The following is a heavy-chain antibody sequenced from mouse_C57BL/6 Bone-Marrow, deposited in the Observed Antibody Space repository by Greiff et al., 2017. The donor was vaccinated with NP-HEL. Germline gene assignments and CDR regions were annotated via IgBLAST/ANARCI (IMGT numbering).Heavy chain of an antibody. CDR1: GFNIKDDY. CDR2: IDPENGDT. J-gene: IGHJ3*01. D-gene: IGHD6-1*01. Sequence: EVQLVESGAELVRPGASVKLSCTASGFNIKDDYMHWVKQRPEQGLEWIGWIDPENGDTEYASKFQGKATITADTSSNTAYLQLSSLTSEDTAVYYCTTGQLLPYWGQGTLVTVSA. V-gene: IGHV14-4*01. CDR3: TTGQLLPY.